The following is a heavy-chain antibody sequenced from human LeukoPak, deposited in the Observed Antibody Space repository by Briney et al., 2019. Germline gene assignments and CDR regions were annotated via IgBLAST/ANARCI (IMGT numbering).Heavy chain of an antibody. CDR1: GGSISSGGYY. Sequence: SQTLSLTCAVSGGSISSGGYYWSWIRQPPGKGLEWIGYIYYSGSTNYNPSLKSRVTISVDTSKNQFSLKVTSVTAADTAVYYCARLRGDQGWFDPWGQGTLVTVSS. J-gene: IGHJ5*02. D-gene: IGHD2-21*02. CDR2: IYYSGST. V-gene: IGHV4-61*08. CDR3: ARLRGDQGWFDP.